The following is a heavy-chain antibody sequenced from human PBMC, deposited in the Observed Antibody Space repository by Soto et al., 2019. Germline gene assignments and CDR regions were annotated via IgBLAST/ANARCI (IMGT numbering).Heavy chain of an antibody. CDR3: TREGSVEY. J-gene: IGHJ4*02. CDR2: IIPMFATA. Sequence: QVQLVQSRAEVKKPGSSVKVSCKASGDTFSTYTVSWVRQAPGQGLEWMGGIIPMFATADYAQKFQGRVTITADESTSTAYMELSSLRSEDTAVYYCTREGSVEYWGQGTLVTVSS. CDR1: GDTFSTYT. V-gene: IGHV1-69*01. D-gene: IGHD6-19*01.